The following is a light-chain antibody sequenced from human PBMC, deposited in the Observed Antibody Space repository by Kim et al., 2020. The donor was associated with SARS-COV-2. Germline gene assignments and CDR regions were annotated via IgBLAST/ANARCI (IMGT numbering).Light chain of an antibody. CDR3: QRYKNWPLPCT. V-gene: IGKV3-15*01. CDR1: QSCGSN. CDR2: GTS. J-gene: IGKJ2*02. Sequence: ERASLSCSTSQSCGSNLDWYQQKPGHAPRPILNGTSITATGIPATFSGSGSGTAFTLTLSSRQSEDFAVSFCQRYKNWPLPCTFGQGTRLEI.